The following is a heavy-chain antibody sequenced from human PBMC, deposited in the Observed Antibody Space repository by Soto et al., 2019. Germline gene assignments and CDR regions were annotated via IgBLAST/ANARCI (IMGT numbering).Heavy chain of an antibody. CDR2: ISYDGSNK. J-gene: IGHJ6*02. CDR3: ARDPVDTAMETDYYYGMDV. Sequence: GGSLRLSCAASGFTFSSYAMHWVRQAPGKGLEWVAVISYDGSNKYYADSVKGRFTISRDNSKNTLYLQMNSLRAEDTAVYYCARDPVDTAMETDYYYGMDVWGQGTTVTVSS. CDR1: GFTFSSYA. V-gene: IGHV3-30-3*01. D-gene: IGHD5-18*01.